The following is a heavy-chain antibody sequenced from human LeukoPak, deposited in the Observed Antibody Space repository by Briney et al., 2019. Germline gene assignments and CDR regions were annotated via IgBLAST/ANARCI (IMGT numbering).Heavy chain of an antibody. V-gene: IGHV4-59*12. CDR3: ARGLITIFGVVIRGAFDI. Sequence: PSETLSLTCTVSGGSISSYYWSWIRQPPGKGLEWIGYIYDSGSTNYNPSLKSRVTISVDTSKNQFSLKLSSVTAADTAVYYCARGLITIFGVVIRGAFDIWGQGTMVTVSS. J-gene: IGHJ3*02. D-gene: IGHD3-3*01. CDR2: IYDSGST. CDR1: GGSISSYY.